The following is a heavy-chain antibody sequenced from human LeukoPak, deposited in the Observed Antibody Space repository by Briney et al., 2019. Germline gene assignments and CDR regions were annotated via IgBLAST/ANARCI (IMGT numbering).Heavy chain of an antibody. CDR2: VYYSGTT. J-gene: IGHJ2*01. Sequence: SETLSLTCTVSGGSISTYYWSWIRQPPGKGLEWIGYVYYSGTTNYKYKSSLKSRVTISVDTSKNQFSLRLSSVTAADTAVYYCARSDRDLWYFDLWGRGTVVTVSS. V-gene: IGHV4-59*01. CDR1: GGSISTYY. CDR3: ARSDRDLWYFDL.